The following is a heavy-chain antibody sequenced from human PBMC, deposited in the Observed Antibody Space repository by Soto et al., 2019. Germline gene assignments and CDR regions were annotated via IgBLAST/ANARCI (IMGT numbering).Heavy chain of an antibody. V-gene: IGHV4-59*01. D-gene: IGHD3-9*01. CDR2: IYYSGST. CDR3: ARDSLAGGYFDWFKREETQDNYYYYMDV. CDR1: GGSISSYY. J-gene: IGHJ6*03. Sequence: SETLSLTCTVSGGSISSYYWSWIRQPPGKGLEWIGYIYYSGSTNYNPSLKSRVTISVDTSKNQFSLKLGFVTAADTAVYYCARDSLAGGYFDWFKREETQDNYYYYMDVWGKGTTVTVSS.